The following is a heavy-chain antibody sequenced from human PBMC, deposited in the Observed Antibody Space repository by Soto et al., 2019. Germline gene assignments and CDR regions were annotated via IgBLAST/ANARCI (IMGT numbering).Heavy chain of an antibody. CDR2: ISSNGGST. Sequence: GGSLRLSCAASGFTFSSYALHWVRQAPGKGLEYVSAISSNGGSTYYANSVKGRFTISRDNSKNTLYLQMGSLRAEDMAVYYCARAKVVTAIPYYFDYWGQGTLVTVSS. CDR3: ARAKVVTAIPYYFDY. D-gene: IGHD2-21*02. V-gene: IGHV3-64*01. J-gene: IGHJ4*02. CDR1: GFTFSSYA.